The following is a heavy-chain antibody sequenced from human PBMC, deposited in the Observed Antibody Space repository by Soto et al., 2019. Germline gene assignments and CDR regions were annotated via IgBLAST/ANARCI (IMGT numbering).Heavy chain of an antibody. CDR1: GFEFSKYN. CDR3: ANEGNGYCGDYFYY. J-gene: IGHJ4*02. D-gene: IGHD5-12*01. V-gene: IGHV3-48*02. CDR2: ISNTSRTK. Sequence: GGSLRLSCAGSGFEFSKYNMDWVRQAPGKGLEWISYISNTSRTKFYADSVKGRFTISRDNARSSLFLEMNSLRDEDTAIYYFANEGNGYCGDYFYYCGRGSLVTVSS.